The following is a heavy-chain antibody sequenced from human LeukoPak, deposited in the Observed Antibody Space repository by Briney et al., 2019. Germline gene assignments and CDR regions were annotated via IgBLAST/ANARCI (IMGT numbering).Heavy chain of an antibody. CDR3: VKVGISTYDH. J-gene: IGHJ4*02. Sequence: PGGSLRPSCSVSGLTFSSSDMHWVRQAPGKALEYVSAITFHGRDTYYADSMNGRFTISRDNSKDTLYLQMSNLRPEDTAIYYCVKVGISTYDHWGQGTLVTVSS. D-gene: IGHD2/OR15-2a*01. CDR1: GLTFSSSD. V-gene: IGHV3-64D*06. CDR2: ITFHGRDT.